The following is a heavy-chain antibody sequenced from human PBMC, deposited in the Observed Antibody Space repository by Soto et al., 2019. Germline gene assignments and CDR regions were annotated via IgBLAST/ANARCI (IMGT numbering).Heavy chain of an antibody. V-gene: IGHV3-21*01. CDR3: ARDRGYDPYYFDY. Sequence: EVQLVESGGGLVKPGGSLRLSCAASGFTFSSYSMNWVRQAPGKGLEWVSSISSSSRYIHYADSVKGRFTISRDNAKNSLYLQMNSLRAEDTAVYYCARDRGYDPYYFDYWGQGTLVTVSS. CDR1: GFTFSSYS. CDR2: ISSSSRYI. J-gene: IGHJ4*02. D-gene: IGHD5-12*01.